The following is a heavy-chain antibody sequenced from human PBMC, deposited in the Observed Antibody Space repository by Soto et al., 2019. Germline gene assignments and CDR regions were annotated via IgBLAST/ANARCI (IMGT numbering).Heavy chain of an antibody. CDR2: INHVGGT. Sequence: PSETLSLTCAVYGGFLSESYWTWIRQPPGKGLEWIGEINHVGGTNYNPSLKSRVTMSVDTSQNQFSLRLSSVTAADTAMYFCVRIRYQLPSSVLWLDPWDQGTPVTV. J-gene: IGHJ5*02. CDR1: GGFLSESY. V-gene: IGHV4-34*01. D-gene: IGHD3-16*01. CDR3: VRIRYQLPSSVLWLDP.